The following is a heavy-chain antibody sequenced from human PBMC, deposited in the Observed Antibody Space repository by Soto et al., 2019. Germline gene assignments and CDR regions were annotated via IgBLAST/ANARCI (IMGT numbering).Heavy chain of an antibody. CDR2: IYWDDDQ. Sequence: QITLKESGPTLVKPTQTLTLTCTFSGFSLTTDAVGVGWIRQPPGKALEWLALIYWDDDQRYSPSLKTRLTITKDASRNQVVLTLANMDPEDTGTYYCAHLYWVASGIRYYFDYWGQGTLVTVSS. J-gene: IGHJ4*02. CDR1: GFSLTTDAVG. CDR3: AHLYWVASGIRYYFDY. V-gene: IGHV2-5*02. D-gene: IGHD1-1*01.